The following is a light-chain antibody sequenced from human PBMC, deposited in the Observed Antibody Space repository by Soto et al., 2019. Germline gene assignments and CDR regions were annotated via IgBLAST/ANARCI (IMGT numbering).Light chain of an antibody. V-gene: IGKV1-5*01. CDR1: QSVSGW. CDR2: AAS. J-gene: IGKJ4*01. CDR3: QQYGSSPLT. Sequence: DIQMTQSPSTLSASVGDTVTVTCRASQSVSGWLAWFQQKPGKAPKLLIYAASTLQSGVPLRFSGSGSGTSFTLTISRLEPEDFAVYYCQQYGSSPLTFGGGTKVDIK.